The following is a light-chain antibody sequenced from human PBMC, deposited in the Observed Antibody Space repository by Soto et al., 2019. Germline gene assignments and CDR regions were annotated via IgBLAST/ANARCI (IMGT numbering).Light chain of an antibody. CDR1: QSVSNF. J-gene: IGKJ2*01. Sequence: EIVLTQSPATLSLSPGERATLSCRASQSVSNFLAWYQQKPGQAPRLLIYNASNRATGIPARFSGSGSGTDFTLTISCLEPDDFAVYYWQQRSNWPRPYTFGQGTKLDIK. V-gene: IGKV3-11*01. CDR3: QQRSNWPRPYT. CDR2: NAS.